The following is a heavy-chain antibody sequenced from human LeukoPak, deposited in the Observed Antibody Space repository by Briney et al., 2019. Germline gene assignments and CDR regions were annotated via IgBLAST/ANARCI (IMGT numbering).Heavy chain of an antibody. V-gene: IGHV3-53*05. CDR3: AKKGYFSGRSDAFDI. CDR1: GFTVSSNY. J-gene: IGHJ3*02. D-gene: IGHD6-19*01. CDR2: ISLNGGNI. Sequence: GGSLRLSCAASGFTVSSNYMSWVRQAPGKGLEWVAVISLNGGNIRYADSVKGRFTISRDDSKSTLYLQVDSLRVEDTAVYYCAKKGYFSGRSDAFDIWGQGTLVTVSS.